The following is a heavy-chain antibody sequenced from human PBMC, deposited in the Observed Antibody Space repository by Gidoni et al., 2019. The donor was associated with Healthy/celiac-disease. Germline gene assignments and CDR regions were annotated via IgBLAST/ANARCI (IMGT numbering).Heavy chain of an antibody. CDR3: ASPRAGAAAD. Sequence: QVQLQQWGAGLLKPSETLSLTCAVYGGSFSGYYWSGIRQPPGKGLEWIGEINHSGSTNYNPSLKSRVTISVDTSKNQFSLKLSSVTAADTAVYYCASPRAGAAADWGQGTLVTVSS. J-gene: IGHJ4*02. CDR2: INHSGST. CDR1: GGSFSGYY. V-gene: IGHV4-34*01. D-gene: IGHD6-13*01.